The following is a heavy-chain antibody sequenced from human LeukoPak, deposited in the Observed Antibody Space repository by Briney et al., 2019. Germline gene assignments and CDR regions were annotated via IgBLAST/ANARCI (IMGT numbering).Heavy chain of an antibody. CDR1: GFTFSDYY. CDR3: AREPVSRGRLAATYYFDY. Sequence: GGSLRLSCAASGFTFSDYYMSWIRQAPGKGLEWVSYISSSGSTIYYADSVKGRLTISRDNAKNSLYLQMNSLRAEDTAVYYCAREPVSRGRLAATYYFDYWGQGTLVTVSS. V-gene: IGHV3-11*01. J-gene: IGHJ4*02. CDR2: ISSSGSTI. D-gene: IGHD6-19*01.